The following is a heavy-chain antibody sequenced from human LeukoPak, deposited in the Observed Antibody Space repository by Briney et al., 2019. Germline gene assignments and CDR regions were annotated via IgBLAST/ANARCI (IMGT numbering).Heavy chain of an antibody. J-gene: IGHJ6*03. CDR2: IYSGGST. V-gene: IGHV3-53*01. CDR1: GFTVSSNY. Sequence: GVSLRLSCAASGFTVSSNYMSWVRQAPGKGLEWVSVIYSGGSTYYADSVKGRFTISRDNSKNTLYLQMNSLRAEDTAVYYCARGHYYYYYMDVWGKGTTVTVSS. CDR3: ARGHYYYYYMDV.